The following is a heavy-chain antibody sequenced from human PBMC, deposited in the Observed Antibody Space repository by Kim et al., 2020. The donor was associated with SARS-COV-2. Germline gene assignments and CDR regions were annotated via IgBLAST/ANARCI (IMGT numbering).Heavy chain of an antibody. CDR3: ARHPVSITIVGVVISYWYFDL. D-gene: IGHD3-3*01. CDR1: GYTFTSYA. J-gene: IGHJ2*01. CDR2: INTNTGNP. V-gene: IGHV7-4-1*02. Sequence: ASVKVSCKASGYTFTSYAMNWVRQAPGQGLEWMGWINTNTGNPTYAQGFTGRFVFSLDTSVSTAYLQISSLKAEDTAVYYCARHPVSITIVGVVISYWYFDLWGRGALVTVSS.